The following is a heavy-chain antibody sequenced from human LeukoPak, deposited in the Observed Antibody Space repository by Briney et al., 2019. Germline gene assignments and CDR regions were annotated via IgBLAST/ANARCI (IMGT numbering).Heavy chain of an antibody. CDR2: IRCKAYGGTT. J-gene: IGHJ4*02. CDR1: GFTFGDYA. D-gene: IGHD3-10*01. Sequence: GGSLRLSCTASGFTFGDYAMSWFRQAPGKGLEWVGFIRCKAYGGTTEYAASVKGRFTISRDDSKSIAYLQMNSLKTEDTAVYCCTRAWDWRVSGSGSLYYFDYWGQGTLVTVSS. CDR3: TRAWDWRVSGSGSLYYFDY. V-gene: IGHV3-49*03.